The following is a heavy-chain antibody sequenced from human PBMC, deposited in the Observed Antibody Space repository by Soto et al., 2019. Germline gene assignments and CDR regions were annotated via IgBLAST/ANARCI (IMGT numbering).Heavy chain of an antibody. CDR2: ISSSSSTI. J-gene: IGHJ4*02. CDR1: GFTFSSYS. Sequence: EVQLVESGGGLVQPGGSLRLSCAASGFTFSSYSMNWVRQAPGKGLEWVSYISSSSSTIYYADSVKGRFTISRDNAKNSLYLQMNSLRDEDTAVYYCARGGSGNYDYVWGSYRPYYFDYWGQGTLVTVSS. V-gene: IGHV3-48*02. D-gene: IGHD3-16*02. CDR3: ARGGSGNYDYVWGSYRPYYFDY.